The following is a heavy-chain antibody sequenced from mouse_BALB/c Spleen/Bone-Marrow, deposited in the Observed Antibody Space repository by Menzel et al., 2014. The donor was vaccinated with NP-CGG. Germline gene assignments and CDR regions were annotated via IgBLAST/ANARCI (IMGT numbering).Heavy chain of an antibody. CDR1: GYRFTTYV. CDR2: INPYNDVT. D-gene: IGHD1-1*02. V-gene: IGHV1-14*01. Sequence: VQLQQSGPELVKPGASVKMSCKTSGYRFTTYVMHWVKQKPGQGLEWIGYINPYNDVTNYNEKFKGKATLTSDKSSSTSYMELSSLTSEDSAVYYCARNYGHWYFDVWGAGTTVTVSP. CDR3: ARNYGHWYFDV. J-gene: IGHJ1*01.